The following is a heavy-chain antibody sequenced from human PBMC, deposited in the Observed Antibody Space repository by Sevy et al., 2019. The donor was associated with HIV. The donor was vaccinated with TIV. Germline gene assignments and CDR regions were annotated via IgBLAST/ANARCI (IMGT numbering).Heavy chain of an antibody. CDR2: INPNSGGT. Sequence: ASVKVSCKASGYTFTGYYMHWVRQAPGQGLEWMGWINPNSGGTNYAQKFQGRVTMTRDTSISTAYMELGRLRSDDTAVYYCARDIAVAGTYGMDVWGQGTTVTVSS. V-gene: IGHV1-2*02. J-gene: IGHJ6*02. CDR1: GYTFTGYY. CDR3: ARDIAVAGTYGMDV. D-gene: IGHD6-19*01.